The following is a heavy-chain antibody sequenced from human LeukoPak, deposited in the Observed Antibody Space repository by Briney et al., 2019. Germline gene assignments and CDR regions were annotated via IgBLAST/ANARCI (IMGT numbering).Heavy chain of an antibody. Sequence: GGSLRLSCAASGFTLSNYWMSWIRQVPGKGPEWVANIKQDGSEKYYVDSVKGRFTISRDNAKNSLYLQMNSLRAEDTAVYYCARWATWIQLWSNNWFDPWGQGTLVTVSS. CDR2: IKQDGSEK. J-gene: IGHJ5*02. CDR1: GFTLSNYW. D-gene: IGHD5-18*01. V-gene: IGHV3-7*01. CDR3: ARWATWIQLWSNNWFDP.